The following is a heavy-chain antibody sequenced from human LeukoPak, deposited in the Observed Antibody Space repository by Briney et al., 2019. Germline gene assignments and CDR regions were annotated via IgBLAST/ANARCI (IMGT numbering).Heavy chain of an antibody. CDR1: GFTFSSYW. Sequence: PGGSLRLSCAASGFTFSSYWMHWVRQAPGKGLVWVSRISTDGSSTNSADSVKGRLTISRDNAKNTLYLQMNSLRAEDTAVYYCVREYSSSSGRAFDMWGQGTMVTVPP. CDR2: ISTDGSST. D-gene: IGHD6-6*01. CDR3: VREYSSSSGRAFDM. J-gene: IGHJ3*02. V-gene: IGHV3-74*01.